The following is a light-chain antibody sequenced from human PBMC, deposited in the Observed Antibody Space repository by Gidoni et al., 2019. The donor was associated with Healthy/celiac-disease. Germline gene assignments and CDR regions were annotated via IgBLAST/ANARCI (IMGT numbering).Light chain of an antibody. J-gene: IGLJ2*01. CDR1: SSDVGGYNY. CDR3: SSYTSSSTVV. CDR2: DVS. V-gene: IGLV2-14*01. Sequence: QSALTQPASVSGSPGQSITISCTGTSSDVGGYNYVSWYQQHPGKAPKLMIYDVSNRSSGVSNRLSGSKAGKTASLTISGLQAEDEADYYCSSYTSSSTVVFGGGTKLTVL.